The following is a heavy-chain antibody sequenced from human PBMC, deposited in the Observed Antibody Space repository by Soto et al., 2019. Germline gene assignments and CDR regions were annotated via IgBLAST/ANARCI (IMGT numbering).Heavy chain of an antibody. CDR1: GFTFSSYG. V-gene: IGHV3-30*18. Sequence: GGSLRLSCAASGFTFSSYGMHWVRQAPGKGLEWVAVISYDGSNKYYADSVKGRFTISRDNSKNTLYLQMNSLRAEDTAVYYCAKDLETHVLRFLEWLFGLDYWGQGTLVTVSS. CDR2: ISYDGSNK. J-gene: IGHJ4*02. D-gene: IGHD3-3*01. CDR3: AKDLETHVLRFLEWLFGLDY.